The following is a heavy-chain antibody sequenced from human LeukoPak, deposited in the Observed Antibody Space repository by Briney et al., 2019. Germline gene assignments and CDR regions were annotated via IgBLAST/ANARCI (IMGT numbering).Heavy chain of an antibody. V-gene: IGHV3-30*02. CDR1: GFIFSGSS. CDR2: IRFDATNK. D-gene: IGHD1-14*01. CDR3: AKERYPGYFDY. J-gene: IGHJ4*02. Sequence: PGGSLRLSCAASGFIFSGSSMHWVRQAPGKGLEWVSFIRFDATNKYYADSVKGRFTISRDNSNNTLYLQLNNVRTEDTATYLCAKERYPGYFDYWGQGTLVTVSS.